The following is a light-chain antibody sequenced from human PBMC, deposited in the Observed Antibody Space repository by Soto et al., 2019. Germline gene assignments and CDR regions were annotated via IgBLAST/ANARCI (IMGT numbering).Light chain of an antibody. Sequence: EIVLTQSPGTLSLSPGERATLSCRASQSVRSTYLAWYQQKPGQAPRLLIYGASRRATGIPDRFSGSGSGTDFTLTISRLEPEDFAVYFCQQYGNSPRTFGQGTRLEIK. CDR1: QSVRSTY. CDR3: QQYGNSPRT. J-gene: IGKJ5*01. CDR2: GAS. V-gene: IGKV3-20*01.